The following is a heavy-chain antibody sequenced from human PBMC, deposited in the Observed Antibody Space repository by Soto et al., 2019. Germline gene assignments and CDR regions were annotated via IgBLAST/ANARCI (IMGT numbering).Heavy chain of an antibody. D-gene: IGHD2-15*01. J-gene: IGHJ4*02. CDR3: ARATSGRFDY. Sequence: PSQTLSLTCAISGDSASSNYVTWNWIRQSPSRGLEWLGRTYYRSKWDNDYRMSVKSRISINPDTSKNQFSLQLNSVSPEDTAVYYCARATSGRFDYSGQGTLVTVST. CDR1: GDSASSNYVT. CDR2: TYYRSKWDN. V-gene: IGHV6-1*01.